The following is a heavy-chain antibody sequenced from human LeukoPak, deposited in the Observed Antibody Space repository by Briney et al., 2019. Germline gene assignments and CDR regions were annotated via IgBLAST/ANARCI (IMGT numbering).Heavy chain of an antibody. CDR3: ASREMATIKSAFDI. Sequence: GGSLRLSCAASGFTFSSYSMNWVRQAPGKGLEWVSYISSSGSTIYYADSVKGRFTISRDSAKNSLYLQMNSLRAEDTAVYYCASREMATIKSAFDIWGQGTMVTVSS. J-gene: IGHJ3*02. V-gene: IGHV3-48*04. CDR1: GFTFSSYS. D-gene: IGHD5-24*01. CDR2: ISSSGSTI.